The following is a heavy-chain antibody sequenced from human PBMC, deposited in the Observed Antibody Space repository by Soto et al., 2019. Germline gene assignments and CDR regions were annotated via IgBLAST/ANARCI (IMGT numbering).Heavy chain of an antibody. CDR1: VYTLKNYG. J-gene: IGHJ4*02. V-gene: IGHV1-18*01. Sequence: QVHLVQSGGEVKKPGASVKVSCKASVYTLKNYGIGCLRQAPWLGPEWVGWIKVDNGDTKYAEKLQGRVTLTTDTSTSTAYMELRNLRSDDTAFYYCARSRYYFDYWGQGTLVTVSS. CDR2: IKVDNGDT. CDR3: ARSRYYFDY.